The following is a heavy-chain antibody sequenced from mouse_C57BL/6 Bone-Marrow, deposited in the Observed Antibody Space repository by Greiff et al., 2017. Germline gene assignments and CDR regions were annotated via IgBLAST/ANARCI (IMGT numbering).Heavy chain of an antibody. CDR1: GYTFTSYW. Sequence: QVQLQQPGAELVKPGASVKLSCKASGYTFTSYWMHWVKQRPGQGLEWIGMIHPNSGSTNYNEKFKSKATLTVDKSSSTAYMQLSSLTSEDTAVVYGASGGYYYGSGWFAYWGRGTLVTVSA. CDR2: IHPNSGST. J-gene: IGHJ3*01. CDR3: ASGGYYYGSGWFAY. V-gene: IGHV1-64*01. D-gene: IGHD1-1*01.